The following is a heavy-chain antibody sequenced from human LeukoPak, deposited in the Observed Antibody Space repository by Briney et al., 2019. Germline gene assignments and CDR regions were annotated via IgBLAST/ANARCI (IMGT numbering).Heavy chain of an antibody. CDR3: ARGRMTTLYYFDY. Sequence: GGSLRLSCAASGFTFSNAWMSWVRQAPGKGLEWVSYISSGGSTIYYADSVKGRFTISRDNAKNSLYLQMNSLRAEDTAMYYCARGRMTTLYYFDYWGQGALVTVSS. V-gene: IGHV3-11*01. CDR1: GFTFSNAW. CDR2: ISSGGSTI. D-gene: IGHD4-11*01. J-gene: IGHJ4*02.